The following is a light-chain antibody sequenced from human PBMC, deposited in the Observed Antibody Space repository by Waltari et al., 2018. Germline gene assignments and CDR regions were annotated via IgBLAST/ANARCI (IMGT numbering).Light chain of an antibody. CDR3: QQYGSSPWT. V-gene: IGKV3-20*01. CDR2: GAS. J-gene: IGKJ1*01. Sequence: EIVLTQSPGTLSLSPGERATLSCRASQSVSSSYLAWYQQKPGKAPRLLSYGASSRATGIPDRFSGSGSGTDFTLTISRLEPEDFAVYYCQQYGSSPWTFGQGTKVEIK. CDR1: QSVSSSY.